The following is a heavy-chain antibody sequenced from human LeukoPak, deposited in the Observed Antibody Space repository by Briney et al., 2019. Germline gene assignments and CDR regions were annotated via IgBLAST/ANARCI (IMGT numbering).Heavy chain of an antibody. CDR2: INQDGSEK. J-gene: IGHJ6*02. V-gene: IGHV3-7*01. CDR3: ARDQRRHDV. Sequence: PGGSLRLSCAASGFTFSKYWMTWVRQAPGKGLEWVANINQDGSEKFYVDSAKGRFTISRDNAKNSLYLLMNSLRAEDTAVYYCARDQRRHDVWGQGTTVTVSS. CDR1: GFTFSKYW. D-gene: IGHD5-24*01.